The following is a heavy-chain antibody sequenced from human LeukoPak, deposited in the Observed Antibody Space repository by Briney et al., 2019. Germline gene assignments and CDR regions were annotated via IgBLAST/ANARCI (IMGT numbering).Heavy chain of an antibody. J-gene: IGHJ3*02. CDR2: ISYDGSNK. CDR1: GFTFSSYA. Sequence: GGSLRLSCAASGFTFSSYAMHWVRQAPGKGLEWVAVISYDGSNKYYADSVKGRFTISRDNSKNTLYLQMNSLRAEDTAVYYCARVCGSQNAFDIWGQGTMVTVSS. D-gene: IGHD2-21*01. V-gene: IGHV3-30-3*01. CDR3: ARVCGSQNAFDI.